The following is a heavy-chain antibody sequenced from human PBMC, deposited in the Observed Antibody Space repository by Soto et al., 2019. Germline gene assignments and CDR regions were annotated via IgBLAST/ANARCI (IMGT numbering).Heavy chain of an antibody. J-gene: IGHJ4*02. CDR3: ARDGYDFWSGYEYYFDY. Sequence: QVQLVQSGAEVKKPGASVKVSCKASGYTFTGYYMHWVRQAPGQGLEWMGWINPNSGGTNYAQKFQGWVTMTRDTSISTAYMELSRLRSDDTAVYYCARDGYDFWSGYEYYFDYWGQGTLVTVSS. CDR2: INPNSGGT. V-gene: IGHV1-2*04. CDR1: GYTFTGYY. D-gene: IGHD3-3*01.